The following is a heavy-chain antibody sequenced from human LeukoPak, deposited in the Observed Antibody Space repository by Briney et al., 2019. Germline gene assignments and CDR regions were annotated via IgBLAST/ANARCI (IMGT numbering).Heavy chain of an antibody. CDR3: ARDSAYCGGDCYEGAFDI. J-gene: IGHJ3*02. V-gene: IGHV4-4*07. D-gene: IGHD2-21*02. CDR2: IYTSGST. Sequence: TSETLSLTCTVSGGSISSYYWSWIRQPAGKGLEWIGRIYTSGSTNYNPSLKSRVTMSVDTSKNQFSLKLSSVTAADTAVYYCARDSAYCGGDCYEGAFDIWGQGTMVTVSS. CDR1: GGSISSYY.